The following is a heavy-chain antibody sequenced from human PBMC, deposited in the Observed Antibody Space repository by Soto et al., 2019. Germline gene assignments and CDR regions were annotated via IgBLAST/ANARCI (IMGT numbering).Heavy chain of an antibody. CDR3: AGHGNWNIDEEWFDP. CDR2: IYYLGNT. CDR1: GGSISTGSSY. J-gene: IGHJ5*02. V-gene: IGHV4-39*01. D-gene: IGHD1-20*01. Sequence: TLETLSLTCTVSGGSISTGSSYWGWIRQPPGKGLEWIGSIYYLGNTYYNPSLGGRVSISVDTSKNQFSLKLSSVTAADTAVYYCAGHGNWNIDEEWFDPWGQGTLVTVSS.